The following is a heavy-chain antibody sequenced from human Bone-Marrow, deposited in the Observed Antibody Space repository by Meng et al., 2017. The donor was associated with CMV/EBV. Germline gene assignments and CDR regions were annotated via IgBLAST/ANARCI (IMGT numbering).Heavy chain of an antibody. D-gene: IGHD1-26*01. Sequence: GESLKISCEASEITFSNYGMNWVRQAPGKGLEWVSYINRGSTTIYYADSVEGRFTVSRDNTKNSLFLQMNSLRAEDTAVYYCASDARRYSGTYYYYGMDVWGQGTTVTVSS. CDR3: ASDARRYSGTYYYYGMDV. V-gene: IGHV3-48*04. CDR2: INRGSTTI. CDR1: EITFSNYG. J-gene: IGHJ6*02.